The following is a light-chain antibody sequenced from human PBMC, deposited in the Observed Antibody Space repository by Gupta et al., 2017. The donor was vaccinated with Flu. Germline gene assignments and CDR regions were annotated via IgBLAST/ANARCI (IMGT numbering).Light chain of an antibody. CDR1: HIVSDY. J-gene: IGKJ4*01. Sequence: GDRVTITCRASHIVSDYLNWYQQKPGKAPDLLIYAASTLHSGVPSRFSGSGSGTDFTLTISSLQPEDFATYYCQQSYTTSPTFGGGTKVEIK. CDR3: QQSYTTSPT. V-gene: IGKV1-39*01. CDR2: AAS.